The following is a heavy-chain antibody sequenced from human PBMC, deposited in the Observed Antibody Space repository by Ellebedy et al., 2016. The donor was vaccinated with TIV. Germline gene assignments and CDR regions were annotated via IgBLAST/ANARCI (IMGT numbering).Heavy chain of an antibody. J-gene: IGHJ4*02. V-gene: IGHV3-30-3*01. CDR2: TSFDGSNT. CDR1: GFTFRNLA. Sequence: GESLKISCAASGFTFRNLAMHWVRQTPGTGMEWVAVTSFDGSNTFRADSVKGRFTISRDNSKKTVYLQMTGLRPEDTAVYYCASGTSGWSGMIDYWGQGTLVTVSS. D-gene: IGHD6-19*01. CDR3: ASGTSGWSGMIDY.